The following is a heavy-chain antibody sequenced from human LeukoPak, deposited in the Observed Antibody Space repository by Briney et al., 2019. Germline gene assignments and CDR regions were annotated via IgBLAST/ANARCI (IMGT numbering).Heavy chain of an antibody. CDR2: IFSRGGA. CDR3: ARVATPDVSSPLDF. V-gene: IGHV4-4*07. CDR1: GGSITGFF. Sequence: SETLSLTCAVSGGSITGFFWTWIRQPAGDGLQYIGRIFSRGGANYNPSLQSRVAMSVDTSQNLFSLKLTSVTAADTAVYFCARVATPDVSSPLDFWGQGILVTVSS. D-gene: IGHD6-19*01. J-gene: IGHJ4*02.